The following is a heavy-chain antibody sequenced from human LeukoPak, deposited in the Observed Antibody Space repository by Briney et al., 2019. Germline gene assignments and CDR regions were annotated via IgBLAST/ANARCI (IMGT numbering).Heavy chain of an antibody. D-gene: IGHD1-1*01. Sequence: GGSLRLSCAASGFTFSSYWMSWVRQAPGKGLEWVANIKQDGSEKYYVDSVKGRFTISRDNAKNSLYLQMNSLRAEDTAVYYCAKGTREVATSYFDYWGQGTLVTVSS. CDR2: IKQDGSEK. J-gene: IGHJ4*02. CDR3: AKGTREVATSYFDY. CDR1: GFTFSSYW. V-gene: IGHV3-7*01.